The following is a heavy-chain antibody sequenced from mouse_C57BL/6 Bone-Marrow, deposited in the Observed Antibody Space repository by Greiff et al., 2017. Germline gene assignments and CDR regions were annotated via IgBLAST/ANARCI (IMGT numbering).Heavy chain of an antibody. CDR1: GFTFSSYA. V-gene: IGHV5-9-1*02. J-gene: IGHJ3*01. Sequence: EVKVVESGAGLVKPGGSLKLSCAASGFTFSSYALSWVRQTPEQRLEWVAYISSGGDSIYYADPVKGRFTISRDNARNTLYLQMSSLKSEDTAMYYGTRDRRDINYEYDGFAYWGQGTLVTVSA. CDR3: TRDRRDINYEYDGFAY. D-gene: IGHD2-4*01. CDR2: ISSGGDSI.